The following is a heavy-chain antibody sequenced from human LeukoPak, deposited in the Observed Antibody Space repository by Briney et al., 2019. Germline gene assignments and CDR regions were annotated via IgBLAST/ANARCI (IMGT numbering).Heavy chain of an antibody. CDR1: GFSFSSYA. V-gene: IGHV3-30-3*01. CDR3: AREYEPVDGIDV. CDR2: ISYGGSNK. Sequence: GGSLRLSCAASGFSFSSYAMHWVRQAPGKGAEWVAVISYGGSNKYYADYVKGRFTISRDNSTNTLYLQMNSLRAEDTAVYYCAREYEPVDGIDVWGQGTTVTVSS. D-gene: IGHD1-14*01. J-gene: IGHJ6*02.